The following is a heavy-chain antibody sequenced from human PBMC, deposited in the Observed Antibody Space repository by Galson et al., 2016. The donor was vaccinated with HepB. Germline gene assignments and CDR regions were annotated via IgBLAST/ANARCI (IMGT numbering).Heavy chain of an antibody. J-gene: IGHJ3*01. V-gene: IGHV3-49*03. CDR3: LRGGSGTNAFDL. D-gene: IGHD1-26*01. Sequence: SLRLSCAASGFIFGDYTMTWIRQAPGKGLEWLGFIRSNTYGGTAEYAASVRARFTHSRDDSENIAYLQMNRLKSDDTAVYFCLRGGSGTNAFDLRGRGTLVIVSS. CDR2: IRSNTYGGTA. CDR1: GFIFGDYT.